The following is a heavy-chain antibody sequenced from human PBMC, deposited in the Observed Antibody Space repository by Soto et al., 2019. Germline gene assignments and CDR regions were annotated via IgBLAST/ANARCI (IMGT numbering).Heavy chain of an antibody. D-gene: IGHD2-8*01. Sequence: ASVKVSCKASGYTFTSYGISWVRQAPGQGLEWMGWISAYNGNTNYAQKLQGRVTMTTDTSTRKAYMELRSLRSDDTAVYYCARTDHCTNGVCPNNWFDPWGQGTLVTVSS. V-gene: IGHV1-18*01. J-gene: IGHJ5*02. CDR1: GYTFTSYG. CDR2: ISAYNGNT. CDR3: ARTDHCTNGVCPNNWFDP.